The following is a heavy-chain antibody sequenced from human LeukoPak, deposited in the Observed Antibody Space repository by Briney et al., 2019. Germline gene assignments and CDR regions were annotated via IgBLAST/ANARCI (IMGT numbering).Heavy chain of an antibody. V-gene: IGHV1-69*13. CDR1: GGTFSSYA. CDR2: IIPIFGTA. Sequence: SVKVSCKASGGTFSSYAISWVRQAPGQGLEWMGGIIPIFGTANYAQKFQGRVTITADESTSTAYVELSSLRSEDTAVYYCASPTPRYSSSWPPLYYFDYWGQGTLVTVSS. CDR3: ASPTPRYSSSWPPLYYFDY. D-gene: IGHD6-13*01. J-gene: IGHJ4*02.